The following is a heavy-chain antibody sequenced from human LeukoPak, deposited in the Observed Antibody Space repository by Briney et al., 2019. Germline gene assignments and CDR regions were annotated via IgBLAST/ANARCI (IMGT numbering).Heavy chain of an antibody. J-gene: IGHJ4*02. D-gene: IGHD3-9*01. CDR3: ARENYDILTGYYTGYDY. Sequence: PGGSLRLSYAASGFTFSSYAMNWVRQAPGKGLEWVANIKQDGSEKYYVDSVKGRFTISRDNAKNSLYLQMNSLRAEDTAVYYCARENYDILTGYYTGYDYWGQGTLVTVSS. CDR1: GFTFSSYA. V-gene: IGHV3-7*01. CDR2: IKQDGSEK.